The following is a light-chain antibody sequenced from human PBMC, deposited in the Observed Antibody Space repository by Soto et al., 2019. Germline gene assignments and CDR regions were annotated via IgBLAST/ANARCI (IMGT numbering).Light chain of an antibody. CDR3: QRYNSYWT. J-gene: IGKJ1*01. V-gene: IGKV1-5*01. CDR2: DVS. Sequence: DIQMTQSPSTLSASVGDRVTITCRASQSLRSWLAWYRQKPGKAPELLIYDVSNLESGVPSRFSGSGSGTEFTLSISSLQPDDSATYSCQRYNSYWTFGQGTKVDIK. CDR1: QSLRSW.